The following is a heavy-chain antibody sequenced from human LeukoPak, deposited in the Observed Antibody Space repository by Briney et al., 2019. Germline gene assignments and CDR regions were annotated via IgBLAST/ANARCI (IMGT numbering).Heavy chain of an antibody. CDR3: ARDIPAWGSYRPVAFDI. D-gene: IGHD3-16*02. J-gene: IGHJ3*02. CDR1: GFTFSDYY. Sequence: GGSLRLSCAASGFTFSDYYMSWIRQAPGKGLEWVSYISSSGSTIYYADSVKGRFTISRDNAKNSLYLQMNSLRAEDTAVYYCARDIPAWGSYRPVAFDIWGQGTMVTVSS. CDR2: ISSSGSTI. V-gene: IGHV3-11*01.